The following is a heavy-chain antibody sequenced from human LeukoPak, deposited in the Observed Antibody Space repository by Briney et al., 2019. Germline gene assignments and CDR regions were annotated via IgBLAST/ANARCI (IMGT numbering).Heavy chain of an antibody. D-gene: IGHD3-10*01. V-gene: IGHV3-21*01. CDR1: GFTSSRYN. J-gene: IGHJ4*02. CDR2: ITSSSIYK. CDR3: ARDGITMRILEY. Sequence: GGSLRLSCATSGFTSSRYNMNWVRQAPGKGLEWVSSITSSSIYKYYADSMKGRFTISRDNAKNSLYLQMDSLRAEDTAVYYCARDGITMRILEYWGQGTLVTVSS.